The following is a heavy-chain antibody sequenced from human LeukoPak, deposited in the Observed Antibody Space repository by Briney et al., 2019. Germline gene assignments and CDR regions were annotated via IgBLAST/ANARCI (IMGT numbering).Heavy chain of an antibody. D-gene: IGHD2-21*02. V-gene: IGHV3-7*05. CDR2: IRTDGSEK. CDR3: ATASRGGDSIY. Sequence: GGSLRLSCAASGFAFSSSWMSWVRQAPGKGLEWLANIRTDGSEKFYVDSVKGRFTISGDNAKNSLYLQMNSLRAEDTALYYCATASRGGDSIYWGQGTLVTVSS. CDR1: GFAFSSSW. J-gene: IGHJ4*02.